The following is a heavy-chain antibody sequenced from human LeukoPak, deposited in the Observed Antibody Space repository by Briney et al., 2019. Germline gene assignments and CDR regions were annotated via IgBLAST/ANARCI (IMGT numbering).Heavy chain of an antibody. D-gene: IGHD6-13*01. CDR1: GGSISSYY. V-gene: IGHV4-4*07. CDR3: ARVGAAAGSFDY. J-gene: IGHJ4*02. CDR2: IYTSGST. Sequence: ASETLSLTCTVSGGSISSYYWSWIRQPAGKGLEWIGRIYTSGSTNYNPSLKSRVTISVDRSKNQFSLKLSSVTAADTAVYYCARVGAAAGSFDYWGQGTLVTVSS.